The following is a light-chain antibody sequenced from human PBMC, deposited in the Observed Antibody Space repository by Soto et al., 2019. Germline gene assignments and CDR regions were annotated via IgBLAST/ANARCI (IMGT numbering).Light chain of an antibody. V-gene: IGKV3-11*01. CDR3: QQRGAWPTFT. CDR1: QSIGTY. CDR2: DAS. J-gene: IGKJ4*01. Sequence: DIVLTQSPGTLSLSPGERATLSCRASQSIGTYLAWYQHKPGQAPRLVIYDASDRPSGIPARFSGSGSGTIFTLTISSLEAEDFAVYYCQQRGAWPTFTFGGGTKVEIK.